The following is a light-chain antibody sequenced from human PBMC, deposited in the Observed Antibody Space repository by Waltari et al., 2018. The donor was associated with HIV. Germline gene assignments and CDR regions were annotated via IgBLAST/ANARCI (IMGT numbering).Light chain of an antibody. Sequence: DIQMTQSPSSLSASVGDRVTITCRASQNIRKYLNWYQQKPGKTPELLVFAASNLQSGVPSRFSGSGSGTDFTLTISSLQPEDVATYYGQRTYNAPTFGGGTKVEIK. V-gene: IGKV1-39*01. CDR1: QNIRKY. CDR3: QRTYNAPT. CDR2: AAS. J-gene: IGKJ4*01.